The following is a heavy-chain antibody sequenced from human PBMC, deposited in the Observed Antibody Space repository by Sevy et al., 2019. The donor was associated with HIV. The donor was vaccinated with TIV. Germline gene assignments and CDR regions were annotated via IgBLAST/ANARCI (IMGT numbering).Heavy chain of an antibody. CDR2: IYYSGST. V-gene: IGHV4-59*01. CDR1: GGSISSYY. J-gene: IGHJ4*02. D-gene: IGHD3-3*01. CDR3: AGADYDFWSGYPY. Sequence: SETLSLTCTVSGGSISSYYWSWIRQPPGKGLEWIGYIYYSGSTNYNPSLKSRVTISVDTSKNQFSLKLSSVTAADTAVYYCAGADYDFWSGYPYWGQGTLVTVSS.